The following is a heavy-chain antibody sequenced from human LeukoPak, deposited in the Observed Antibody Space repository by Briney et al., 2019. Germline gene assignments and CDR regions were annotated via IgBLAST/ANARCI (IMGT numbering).Heavy chain of an antibody. Sequence: PGGSLRLSCAASGFTFSSYGMHWVRQAPGKGLEWVADIWEDGSKKYYADSVKGRFTISRDNAKNTLYLQMNSLRAEETAVYYCARGPGTTGTRGVYYFDYWGQGTLVTVSS. CDR3: ARGPGTTGTRGVYYFDY. J-gene: IGHJ4*02. V-gene: IGHV3-33*03. D-gene: IGHD1-1*01. CDR2: IWEDGSKK. CDR1: GFTFSSYG.